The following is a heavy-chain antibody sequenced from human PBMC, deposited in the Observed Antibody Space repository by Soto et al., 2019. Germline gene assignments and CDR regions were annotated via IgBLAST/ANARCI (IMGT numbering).Heavy chain of an antibody. J-gene: IGHJ6*02. CDR3: ASQRTAYYYYGMDV. Sequence: SETLSLTCTVSGASMSDHYWSWIRQPPGKGLEWIGYIFYSGNTYYNPSLKSRVTISVDTSKNQFSLKLSSVTAADTAVYYCASQRTAYYYYGMDVWGQGTTVTVSS. D-gene: IGHD1-1*01. CDR1: GASMSDHY. CDR2: IFYSGNT. V-gene: IGHV4-59*04.